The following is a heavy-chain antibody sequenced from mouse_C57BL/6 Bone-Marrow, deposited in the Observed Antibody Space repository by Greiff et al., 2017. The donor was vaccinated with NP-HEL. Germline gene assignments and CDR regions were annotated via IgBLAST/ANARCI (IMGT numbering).Heavy chain of an antibody. V-gene: IGHV2-9*01. CDR3: AAFYYGYDDDAMDY. J-gene: IGHJ4*01. Sequence: VQLKQSGPGLVAPSQSLSITCTVSGFSLTSYGVDWVRQPPGKGLEWLGVIWGGGGTNYNSALMSRLSIRTANSNSQVFLKINSLQTDDTAMYYCAAFYYGYDDDAMDYWGRGPSVTVSS. CDR1: GFSLTSYG. D-gene: IGHD2-2*01. CDR2: IWGGGGT.